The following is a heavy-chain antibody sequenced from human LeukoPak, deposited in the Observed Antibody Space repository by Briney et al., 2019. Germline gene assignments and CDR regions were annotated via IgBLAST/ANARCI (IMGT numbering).Heavy chain of an antibody. CDR3: ARVPGGGTAAN. V-gene: IGHV4-61*01. Sequence: SETLSLTCTVSGGPVSSGSYYWSWIRQPPGEGLEWIGYIYYSGSTNYNPSLKSRVTMSVDTSKNQFSLKLSSVTAADTAVYYCARVPGGGTAANWGQGTMVTVSS. J-gene: IGHJ3*01. CDR1: GGPVSSGSYY. CDR2: IYYSGST. D-gene: IGHD1-7*01.